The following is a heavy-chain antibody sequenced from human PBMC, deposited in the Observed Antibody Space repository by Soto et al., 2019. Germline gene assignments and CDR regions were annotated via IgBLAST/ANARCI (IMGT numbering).Heavy chain of an antibody. Sequence: LSLTCTVSGGSISNYDWTWIRQPPGKGLEWIGYIYYSGSTKYNPSLKSRVIISVDTSKNLFSLKLSSVTAADTAVYYCARAVNDFWSGFSYYFDYWGQGALVTVSS. J-gene: IGHJ4*02. CDR3: ARAVNDFWSGFSYYFDY. D-gene: IGHD3-3*01. CDR1: GGSISNYD. V-gene: IGHV4-59*01. CDR2: IYYSGST.